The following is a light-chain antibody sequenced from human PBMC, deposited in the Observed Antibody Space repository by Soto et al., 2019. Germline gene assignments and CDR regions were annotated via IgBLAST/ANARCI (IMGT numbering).Light chain of an antibody. J-gene: IGLJ2*01. CDR1: SSNIGSNY. CDR2: RNN. V-gene: IGLV1-47*01. CDR3: AAWDDSLSDV. Sequence: QSVLTQPPSASGTPGQRVTISCSGSSSNIGSNYVYWYQQLPGTAPKLLIYRNNQRPSGVPDRFSGSKSGTSASLAISGLRSEAEADYYCAAWDDSLSDVFGGGTKLTVL.